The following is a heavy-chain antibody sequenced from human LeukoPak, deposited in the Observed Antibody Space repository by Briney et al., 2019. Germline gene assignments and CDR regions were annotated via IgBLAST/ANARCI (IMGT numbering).Heavy chain of an antibody. V-gene: IGHV1-46*01. CDR3: ARGDVLRFLEHYYYYGMDV. Sequence: ASVKVSCTASGYTFTSYYMHWVRQAPGQGLEWMGIINPSGGSTSYAQKFQGRVTMTRDTSTSTVYMELSSLRSEDTAVYYCARGDVLRFLEHYYYYGMDVWGQGTTVTVSS. CDR1: GYTFTSYY. D-gene: IGHD3-3*01. J-gene: IGHJ6*02. CDR2: INPSGGST.